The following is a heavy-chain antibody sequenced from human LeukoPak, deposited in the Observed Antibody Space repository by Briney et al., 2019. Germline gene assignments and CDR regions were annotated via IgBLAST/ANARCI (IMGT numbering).Heavy chain of an antibody. V-gene: IGHV3-33*01. CDR1: GFTFSSCG. CDR2: IWYDGSNK. Sequence: GGSLRLSCAASGFTFSSCGMHWVRQAPGKGLEWVAVIWYDGSNKYYADSVKGRFTISRDNSKNTLYLQMNSLRAEDTAVYYCAREGDSSAYYSGPFDYWGQGTLVTVSS. D-gene: IGHD3-22*01. J-gene: IGHJ4*02. CDR3: AREGDSSAYYSGPFDY.